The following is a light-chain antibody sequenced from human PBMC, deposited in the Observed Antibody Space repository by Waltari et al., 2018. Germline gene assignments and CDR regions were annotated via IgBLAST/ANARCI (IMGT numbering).Light chain of an antibody. Sequence: DIQMTQSPSTLSASVGDSVTIPCRASQSLSSWLAWYPQKPGKAPKLLVYKASTLESGVPARFSGSAFGTDFTLTISSLQPDDFATYYCQQYNSRPWTFGQGTKVEFK. CDR2: KAS. J-gene: IGKJ1*01. V-gene: IGKV1-5*03. CDR3: QQYNSRPWT. CDR1: QSLSSW.